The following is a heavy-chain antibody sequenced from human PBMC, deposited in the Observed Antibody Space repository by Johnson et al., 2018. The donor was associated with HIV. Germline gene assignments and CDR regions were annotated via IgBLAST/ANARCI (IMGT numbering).Heavy chain of an antibody. J-gene: IGHJ3*02. CDR1: GFTFSSYA. CDR3: ARGREMATRTGAFDI. CDR2: INSDGSST. Sequence: VHLVESGGGLVQPGGSLRLSCAASGFTFSSYAMSWVRQAPGKGLEWVSRINSDGSSTNYADSVKGRFSISRENAENTLYLQMNSLRVEDTAVYYCARGREMATRTGAFDIWGQGTMVTVSS. V-gene: IGHV3-74*02. D-gene: IGHD5-24*01.